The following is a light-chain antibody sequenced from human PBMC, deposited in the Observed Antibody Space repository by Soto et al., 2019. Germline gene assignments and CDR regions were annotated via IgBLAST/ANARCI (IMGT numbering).Light chain of an antibody. CDR2: AAS. Sequence: ETVMTQSPATLSVSPGERATLSCRASQSVNSNLAWYQKKPGQAPRLLIYAASTRATGIPARFSGSGSGTEFTLTISSLQPDDFATYYCQQYYSYPLTSGGGTKVDIK. CDR3: QQYYSYPLT. V-gene: IGKV3-15*01. CDR1: QSVNSN. J-gene: IGKJ4*01.